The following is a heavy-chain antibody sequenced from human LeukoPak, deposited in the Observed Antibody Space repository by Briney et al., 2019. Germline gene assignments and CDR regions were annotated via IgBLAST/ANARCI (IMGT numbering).Heavy chain of an antibody. D-gene: IGHD6-13*01. CDR3: ARAYSSSWNWFDP. CDR2: INPNSGDT. V-gene: IGHV1-2*02. Sequence: ASVKVSCKASGYTFTDYYMHWVRQAPGQGLKWMGWINPNSGDTNYAQKFQGRVTMTRDTSISTAYMELSRLRSDDTAVYYCARAYSSSWNWFDPWGQGTLVTVSS. CDR1: GYTFTDYY. J-gene: IGHJ5*02.